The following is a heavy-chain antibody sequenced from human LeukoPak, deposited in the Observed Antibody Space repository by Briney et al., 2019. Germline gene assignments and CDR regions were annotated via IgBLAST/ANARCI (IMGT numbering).Heavy chain of an antibody. CDR2: VKSKNVGGTT. CDR1: GFTFNNAW. J-gene: IGHJ5*02. Sequence: GSLRLSCAASGFTFNNAWMNWVRQAPGKGLEWVGRVKSKNVGGTTDYAAPVKGRFTISRDDSKNTVYLQMNSLKIEDTAVYYCTSHAAFDPWGQGTLVTVSS. CDR3: TSHAAFDP. V-gene: IGHV3-15*01.